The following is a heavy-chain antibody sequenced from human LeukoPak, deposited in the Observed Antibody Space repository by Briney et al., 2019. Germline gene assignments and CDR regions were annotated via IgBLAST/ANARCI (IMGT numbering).Heavy chain of an antibody. CDR2: SSAYNGNT. CDR1: GYTFTSYG. D-gene: IGHD4-17*01. J-gene: IGHJ4*02. CDR3: ARESRKCGDYGDY. Sequence: ASVKVSCKASGYTFTSYGISWGRQAPGQGLEWMGWSSAYNGNTNYAQKLQGRVTMTTDTSTSIAYMELRSLRSDETAVYYCARESRKCGDYGDYWGQGTLVTVSS. V-gene: IGHV1-18*01.